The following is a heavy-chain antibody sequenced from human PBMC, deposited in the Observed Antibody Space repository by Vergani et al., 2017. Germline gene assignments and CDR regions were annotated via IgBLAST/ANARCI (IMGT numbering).Heavy chain of an antibody. J-gene: IGHJ5*01. CDR2: IYSGGDT. Sequence: EVQLVESGGGLVQPGGSLRLSCTASGFTVTSPYMSWVRQAPGKGLECVSIIYSGGDTDYADSVKGRFIISRDTFKNTVYLQMNSLRTEDAAVYYCARVGYCTGGSCYFDGKPWFDSWGQGTLVSVSS. D-gene: IGHD2-15*01. V-gene: IGHV3-66*02. CDR3: ARVGYCTGGSCYFDGKPWFDS. CDR1: GFTVTSPY.